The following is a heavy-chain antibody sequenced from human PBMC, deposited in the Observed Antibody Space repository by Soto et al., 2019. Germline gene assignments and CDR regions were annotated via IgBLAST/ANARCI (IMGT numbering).Heavy chain of an antibody. CDR3: AKATATGGGAFDI. D-gene: IGHD3-16*01. Sequence: GGSLKISRKGSGYSFTSYWNGWVRQIPGKGLEWIGIIYPGDSDTRYSPSFQGQLTISADSSQNTVYLQMNRLTAGDTALSYCAKATATGGGAFDICGQGTMVTVSS. V-gene: IGHV5-51*01. CDR2: IYPGDSDT. J-gene: IGHJ3*02. CDR1: GYSFTSYW.